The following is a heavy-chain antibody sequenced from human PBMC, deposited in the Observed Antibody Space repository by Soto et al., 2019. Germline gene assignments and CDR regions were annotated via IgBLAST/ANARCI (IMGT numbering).Heavy chain of an antibody. Sequence: PGGSRRLSCAASEFTFSSYDMHWVRQATGKGLEWVSAIGTAGDTYYPGSVKGRFTISRENAKNSLYLQMNSLRAGDTAVYYCARDKAHKFDYGDYIYNYYYGMDVWGQGSTVTVSS. D-gene: IGHD4-17*01. CDR1: EFTFSSYD. J-gene: IGHJ6*02. CDR3: ARDKAHKFDYGDYIYNYYYGMDV. V-gene: IGHV3-13*04. CDR2: IGTAGDT.